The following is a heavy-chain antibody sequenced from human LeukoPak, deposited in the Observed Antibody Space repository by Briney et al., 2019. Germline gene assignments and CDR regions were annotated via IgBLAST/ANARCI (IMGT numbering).Heavy chain of an antibody. V-gene: IGHV1-18*01. J-gene: IGHJ4*02. CDR3: ARADIRAIASSGGYGFDY. Sequence: ASVKVSCKASGYTFTSYGISWVRQAPGQGLEWMGWISGYDGNTNYPQKLQGRVTMTTDTSTSTAYMELKSLRSDDTAVYYCARADIRAIASSGGYGFDYWGQGTLVTVSS. D-gene: IGHD6-19*01. CDR2: ISGYDGNT. CDR1: GYTFTSYG.